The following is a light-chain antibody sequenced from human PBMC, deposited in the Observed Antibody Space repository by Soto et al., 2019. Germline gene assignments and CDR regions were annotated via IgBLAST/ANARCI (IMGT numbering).Light chain of an antibody. V-gene: IGKV1-5*01. CDR2: GAS. Sequence: DIQKTQSPSTLSASAGDRVTITCRASQSISTWLAWYQQKPGKAPKLLIYGASSLASGVPSRFSGSGSGTEFTLTISSLQPDDFATYYCQQHNGYSERMFGQGTKVDIK. CDR1: QSISTW. CDR3: QQHNGYSERM. J-gene: IGKJ1*01.